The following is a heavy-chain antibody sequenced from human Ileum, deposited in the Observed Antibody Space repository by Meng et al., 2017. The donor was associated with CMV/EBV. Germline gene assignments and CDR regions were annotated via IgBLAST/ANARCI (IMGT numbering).Heavy chain of an antibody. CDR1: GFTFSNSG. CDR3: AKANSGWSNYFDY. Sequence: CASSGFTFSNSGMSWVRQAPGQGLEWVSGISSNGDTTYYVDSVKGRFTVSRDNSKNTLYLQMNSLSVDDTAVYYCAKANSGWSNYFDYWGQGILVTVSS. V-gene: IGHV3-23*01. CDR2: ISSNGDTT. D-gene: IGHD6-19*01. J-gene: IGHJ4*02.